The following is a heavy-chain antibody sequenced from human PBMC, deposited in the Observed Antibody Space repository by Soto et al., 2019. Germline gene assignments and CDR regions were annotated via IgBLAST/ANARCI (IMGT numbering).Heavy chain of an antibody. Sequence: SGPTLVNPTQTLTLTCTFSGFSLSTSGVGVGWIRQPPGKALEWLALIYWDDDKRYSPSLKSRLTITKDTSKNQVVLTMTNMDPVDTATYYCARIYSGYDYSLYYFDYWGQGTLVTVSS. D-gene: IGHD5-12*01. J-gene: IGHJ4*02. CDR3: ARIYSGYDYSLYYFDY. V-gene: IGHV2-5*02. CDR1: GFSLSTSGVG. CDR2: IYWDDDK.